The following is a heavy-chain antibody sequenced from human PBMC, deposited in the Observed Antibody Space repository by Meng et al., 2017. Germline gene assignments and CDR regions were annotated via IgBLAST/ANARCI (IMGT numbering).Heavy chain of an antibody. Sequence: GQLGRSGAEVKRPGSSVKVSCKASGGTFSSYAISWVRQAPGQGLEWMGGIIPIFGTANYAQKFQGRVTITADKSTSTAYMELSSLRSEDTAVYYCARGVGYGGNSLYFDYWGQGTLVTVSS. V-gene: IGHV1-69*06. CDR3: ARGVGYGGNSLYFDY. J-gene: IGHJ4*02. CDR2: IIPIFGTA. CDR1: GGTFSSYA. D-gene: IGHD4-23*01.